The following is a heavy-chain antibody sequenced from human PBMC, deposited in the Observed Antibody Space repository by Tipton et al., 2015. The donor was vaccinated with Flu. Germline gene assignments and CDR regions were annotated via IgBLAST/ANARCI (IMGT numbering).Heavy chain of an antibody. D-gene: IGHD4-17*01. CDR3: ASTKTTGHDYGDFLFDY. Sequence: VQLVQSGAEVKKPGSSVKVSCKASGGTFSSYAISWVRQAPGQGLEWMGGIIPILGIANYAQKFQGRVTITADESTSTAYMELSSLRSEDTAVYYCASTKTTGHDYGDFLFDYWGQGTLVTVSS. J-gene: IGHJ4*02. CDR2: IIPILGIA. V-gene: IGHV1-69*01. CDR1: GGTFSSYA.